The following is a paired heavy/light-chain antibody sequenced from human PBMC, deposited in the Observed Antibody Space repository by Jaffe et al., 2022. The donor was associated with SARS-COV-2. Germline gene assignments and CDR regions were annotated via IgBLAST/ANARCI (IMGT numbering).Light chain of an antibody. Sequence: SYELTQPPSVSVSPGQTARITCSGDALPKKYTYWYQQESGQAPVLVIYEDSKRPSGIPERFSGSSSGTMATLTISGAQVEDEADYYCYSTDSSGNHRVFGGGTKLTVL. CDR2: EDS. J-gene: IGLJ2*01. CDR3: YSTDSSGNHRV. CDR1: ALPKKY. V-gene: IGLV3-10*01.
Heavy chain of an antibody. CDR1: GFTFSSYS. Sequence: EVQLVESGGGLVKPGGSLRLSCAASGFTFSSYSMNWVRQAPGKGLEWVSSISSGSGSLYYADSVKGRFTISRDNAKNSLYLQMNSLRADDTAVYYCARDYRSIAASGYYYYMDVWGKGTTVTVSS. D-gene: IGHD6-13*01. V-gene: IGHV3-21*01. CDR2: ISSGSGSL. J-gene: IGHJ6*03. CDR3: ARDYRSIAASGYYYYMDV.